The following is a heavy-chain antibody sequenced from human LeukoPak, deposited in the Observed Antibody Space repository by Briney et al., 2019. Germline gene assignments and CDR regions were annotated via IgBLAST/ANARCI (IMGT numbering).Heavy chain of an antibody. CDR3: ARVPPTVTTPYFDY. Sequence: ASVKVSCKASGYTFTGYYMHWVRQAPGQGLEWMGWINPNSGGTNYAQKFQGRVTMTRDTSISTAYMELSRLRSDDTAVYYCARVPPTVTTPYFDYWGQGTLVTVSS. D-gene: IGHD4-17*01. CDR1: GYTFTGYY. V-gene: IGHV1-2*02. CDR2: INPNSGGT. J-gene: IGHJ4*02.